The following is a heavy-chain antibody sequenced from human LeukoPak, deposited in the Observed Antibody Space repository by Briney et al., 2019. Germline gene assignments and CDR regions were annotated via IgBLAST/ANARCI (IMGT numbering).Heavy chain of an antibody. V-gene: IGHV4-59*12. J-gene: IGHJ6*03. Sequence: SETLSLTCTVSGGSISSYYWSWIRQPPGKGLEWIGYMYYSGSTNYNPSLKSRVTMSVDTSKNQFSLKLSSVTAADTAVYYCARNYGSGSYYYYYYMDVWGKGTTVTISS. D-gene: IGHD3-10*01. CDR3: ARNYGSGSYYYYYYMDV. CDR2: MYYSGST. CDR1: GGSISSYY.